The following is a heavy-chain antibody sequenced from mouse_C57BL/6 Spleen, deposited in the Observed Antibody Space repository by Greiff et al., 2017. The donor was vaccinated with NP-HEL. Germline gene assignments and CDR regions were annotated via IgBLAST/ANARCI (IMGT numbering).Heavy chain of an antibody. D-gene: IGHD1-1*01. CDR1: GYTFTDYY. J-gene: IGHJ4*01. V-gene: IGHV1-26*01. CDR2: INPNNGGT. CDR3: ARAIFYGSSYYYAMDY. Sequence: VQLQQSGPELVKPGASVKISCKASGYTFTDYYMNWVKQSHGKSLEWIGDINPNNGGTSYNQKFKGKATLTVDKSSSTAYMELRSLTSEDSAVYYCARAIFYGSSYYYAMDYWGQGTSVTVSS.